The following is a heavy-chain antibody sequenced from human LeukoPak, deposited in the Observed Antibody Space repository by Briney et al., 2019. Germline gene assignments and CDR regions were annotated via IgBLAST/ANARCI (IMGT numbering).Heavy chain of an antibody. V-gene: IGHV3-33*01. J-gene: IGHJ4*02. CDR2: IWYDGSNK. D-gene: IGHD3-22*01. CDR1: GFTFSSYG. CDR3: ARGTYYDSSHFDY. Sequence: GGSLRLSCAASGFTFSSYGMHWVRQAPGKGLEWVAVIWYDGSNKYYADPVKGRFTISRDNSKNTLYLQMNSLRAEDTAVYYCARGTYYDSSHFDYWGQGTLVTVSS.